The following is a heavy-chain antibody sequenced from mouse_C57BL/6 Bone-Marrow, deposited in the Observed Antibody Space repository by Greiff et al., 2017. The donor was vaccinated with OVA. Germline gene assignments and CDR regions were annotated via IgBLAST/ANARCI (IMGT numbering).Heavy chain of an antibody. J-gene: IGHJ2*01. CDR2: IHPNSGST. D-gene: IGHD1-1*01. CDR1: GYTFTSYW. CDR3: ARSRYYGSSYY. V-gene: IGHV1-64*01. Sequence: VKLQQPGAELVKPGASVKLSCKASGYTFTSYWMHWVKQRPGQGLEWIGMIHPNSGSTNYNEKFKSKATLTVDKSSSTAYMQLSSLTSEDSAVYCCARSRYYGSSYYWGQGTTLTVSS.